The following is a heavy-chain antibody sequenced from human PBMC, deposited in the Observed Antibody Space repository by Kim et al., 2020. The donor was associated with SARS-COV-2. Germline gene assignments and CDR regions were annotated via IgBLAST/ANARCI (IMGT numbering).Heavy chain of an antibody. CDR3: ARGGSSVRDY. CDR2: DP. J-gene: IGHJ4*02. Sequence: DPRYSPAFQGQVTISADKSISTAYLQWSSRKASDTAMYYCARGGSSVRDYWGQGTLVTVSS. D-gene: IGHD6-19*01. V-gene: IGHV5-51*01.